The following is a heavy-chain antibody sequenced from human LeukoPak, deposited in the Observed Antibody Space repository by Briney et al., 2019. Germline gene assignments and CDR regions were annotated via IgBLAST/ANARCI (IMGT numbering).Heavy chain of an antibody. J-gene: IGHJ3*02. Sequence: SGTLSLTCAVSGGSISSTNWWSWVRQPPGKGLEWIGEIYHSGNTSYNPSLKSRVTISVDTSKKQFSLKLSSVTAADTAFYYCARYIVSYPHDAFDIWGQGTMVTVSS. CDR2: IYHSGNT. CDR1: GGSISSTNW. D-gene: IGHD1-26*01. V-gene: IGHV4-4*02. CDR3: ARYIVSYPHDAFDI.